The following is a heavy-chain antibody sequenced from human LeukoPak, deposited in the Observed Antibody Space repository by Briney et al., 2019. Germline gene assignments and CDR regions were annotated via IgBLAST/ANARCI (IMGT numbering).Heavy chain of an antibody. Sequence: SETLSLTCAVYIDSFTNYYWNWIRQTPGKGLEWIGEVNDSGGTNINPSLRSRVILSVDTSKNQFSLKLISVTAADTAVYYCARNLYYYDSSGYYEHTRIDAFDIWGQGTMVTVSS. D-gene: IGHD3-22*01. CDR1: IDSFTNYY. CDR3: ARNLYYYDSSGYYEHTRIDAFDI. V-gene: IGHV4-34*01. CDR2: VNDSGGT. J-gene: IGHJ3*02.